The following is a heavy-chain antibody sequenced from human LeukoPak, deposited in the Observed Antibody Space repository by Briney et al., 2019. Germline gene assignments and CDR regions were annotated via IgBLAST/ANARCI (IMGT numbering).Heavy chain of an antibody. V-gene: IGHV1-18*01. J-gene: IGHJ4*02. CDR3: ARAPSFGDYGGDY. D-gene: IGHD4-17*01. CDR2: ISAYSGDT. Sequence: ASVTVSCTASGYNFTNYGISWVRQAPGQGLEWMGWISAYSGDTKYAQRLQGRLTMTTHTSPTTAYLELRSLTSDDTAVYYCARAPSFGDYGGDYWGQGTLVTVSS. CDR1: GYNFTNYG.